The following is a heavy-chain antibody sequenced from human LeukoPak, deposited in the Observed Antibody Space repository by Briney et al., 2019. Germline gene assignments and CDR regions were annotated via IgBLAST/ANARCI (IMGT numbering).Heavy chain of an antibody. CDR1: GGTFSSYA. D-gene: IGHD2-21*01. J-gene: IGHJ4*02. CDR2: IIPIFGTA. V-gene: IGHV1-69*05. CDR3: ARECGGDCCSDFDY. Sequence: SVKVSCKASGGTFSSYAISWVRQAPGQGLEWMGGIIPIFGTANYAQKLQGRVTMTTDTSTSTAYMELRSLRSDDTAVYYCARECGGDCCSDFDYWGQGTLVTVSS.